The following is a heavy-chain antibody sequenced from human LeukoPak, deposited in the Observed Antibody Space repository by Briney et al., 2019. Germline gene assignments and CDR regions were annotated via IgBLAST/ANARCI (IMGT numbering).Heavy chain of an antibody. CDR3: ARGSIVVVPAAIMPYFDY. V-gene: IGHV4-59*01. J-gene: IGHJ4*02. Sequence: PSETLSLTCTVSGGSISSYYWSWIRQPPGNGLEWIGYIYYSGSTDYNPSLKSRVTISVDTSKNQFSLKLSSVTAADTAVYYCARGSIVVVPAAIMPYFDYWGQGTLVTVSS. D-gene: IGHD2-2*01. CDR1: GGSISSYY. CDR2: IYYSGST.